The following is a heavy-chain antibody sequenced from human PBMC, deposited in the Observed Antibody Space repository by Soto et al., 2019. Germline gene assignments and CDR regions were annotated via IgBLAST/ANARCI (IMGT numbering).Heavy chain of an antibody. CDR2: INPSGGST. D-gene: IGHD1-26*01. V-gene: IGHV1-46*01. J-gene: IGHJ4*02. CDR1: GYTFTSYY. Sequence: GASVKVSCKASGYTFTSYYMHWVRPAPGQWLELMGIINPSGGSTSYAQKFQGRVTMTRDTSTSTVYMELSSLRSEDTAVYYCARVGMGARGPFGYRGQRTLVTVSS. CDR3: ARVGMGARGPFGY.